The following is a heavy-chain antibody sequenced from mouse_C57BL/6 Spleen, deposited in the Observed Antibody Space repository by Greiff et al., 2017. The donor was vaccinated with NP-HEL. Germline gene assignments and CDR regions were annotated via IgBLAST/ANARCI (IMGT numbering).Heavy chain of an antibody. CDR2: INPSSGYT. CDR1: GYTFTSYW. J-gene: IGHJ2*01. D-gene: IGHD3-1*01. Sequence: QVQLKESGAELAKPGASVKLSCKASGYTFTSYWMHWVKQRPGQGLEWIGYINPSSGYTKYNQKFKDKATLTAYKSSSTAYMQLSSLTYEDSAVYYCARGLRPNYFDYWGQGTTLTVSS. CDR3: ARGLRPNYFDY. V-gene: IGHV1-7*01.